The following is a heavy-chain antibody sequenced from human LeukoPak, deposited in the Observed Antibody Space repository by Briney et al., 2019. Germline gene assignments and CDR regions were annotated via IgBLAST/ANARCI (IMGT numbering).Heavy chain of an antibody. Sequence: PGGSLRLSCAASGFTFSSYAMPWVRQAPGKGLEWVTVISYDGSNKFYADSVKGRFTISRDNSKHTLYLQMNSLRPDDTAVYYCARALGVGYNYGYWGQGTLVTVSS. CDR2: ISYDGSNK. V-gene: IGHV3-30-3*01. CDR1: GFTFSSYA. D-gene: IGHD5-12*01. J-gene: IGHJ4*02. CDR3: ARALGVGYNYGY.